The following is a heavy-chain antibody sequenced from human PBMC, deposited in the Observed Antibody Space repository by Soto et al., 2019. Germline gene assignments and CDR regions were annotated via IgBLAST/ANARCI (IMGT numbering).Heavy chain of an antibody. Sequence: SETLSLTCTVSGGSISSSSYYWGWIRQPPGKGLEWIGSIYYSGSTYYNPSLKSRVTISVDTSKNQFSLKLSSVTAADTAVYYCARRIAAAANNWFDPWGQGTQVTVS. CDR1: GGSISSSSYY. J-gene: IGHJ5*02. CDR3: ARRIAAAANNWFDP. V-gene: IGHV4-39*01. CDR2: IYYSGST. D-gene: IGHD6-13*01.